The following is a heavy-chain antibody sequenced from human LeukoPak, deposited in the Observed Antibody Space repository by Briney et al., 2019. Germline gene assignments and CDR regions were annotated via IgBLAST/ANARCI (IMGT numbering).Heavy chain of an antibody. D-gene: IGHD5-18*01. Sequence: SQTLSLTCAISGDSVSSNSAAWSWIRLSPSRGLEWLRRTYYRSKWYNDYAVSVRSRITINPDTSKNQFSLNLSSVTAADTAVYYCARRDSHGFSYYFDYWGQGALVTVSS. CDR2: TYYRSKWYN. CDR1: GDSVSSNSAA. V-gene: IGHV6-1*01. J-gene: IGHJ4*02. CDR3: ARRDSHGFSYYFDY.